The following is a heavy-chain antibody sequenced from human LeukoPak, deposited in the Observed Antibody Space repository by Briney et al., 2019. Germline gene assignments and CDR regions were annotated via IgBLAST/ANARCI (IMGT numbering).Heavy chain of an antibody. CDR3: ARGGGSGFPGDY. D-gene: IGHD6-25*01. V-gene: IGHV1-8*01. CDR2: MNPNSGNT. J-gene: IGHJ4*02. Sequence: ASVKVSCKASGYTFTSYDINWVRQATGQGLEWMGWMNPNSGNTGYAQKFQGRITMTRNTSITTAYMELSSLISEDTAVYYCARGGGSGFPGDYWGQGTLVTVSS. CDR1: GYTFTSYD.